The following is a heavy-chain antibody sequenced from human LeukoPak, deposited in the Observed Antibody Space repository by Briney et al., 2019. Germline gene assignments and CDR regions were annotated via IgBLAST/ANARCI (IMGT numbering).Heavy chain of an antibody. D-gene: IGHD3-22*01. CDR1: GITLSNYG. J-gene: IGHJ4*02. CDR3: AKRGVVIRVILVGFHKEAYYFDS. Sequence: GGSLRLSCAVSGITLSNYGMSWVRQAPGMGLEWVAGISDSGGITKYADSVKGRFTISRDNSKNTLYLQMSSLRAEDTAVYFCAKRGVVIRVILVGFHKEAYYFDSWGQGALVTVSS. V-gene: IGHV3-23*01. CDR2: ISDSGGIT.